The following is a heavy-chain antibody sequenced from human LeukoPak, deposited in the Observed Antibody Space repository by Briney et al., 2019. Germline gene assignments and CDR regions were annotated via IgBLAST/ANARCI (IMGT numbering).Heavy chain of an antibody. J-gene: IGHJ3*02. CDR1: GFTFSDYY. CDR3: VTEDYSGNAFEI. V-gene: IGHV3-11*04. CDR2: ISSSGSTI. Sequence: GGSLRLSCAASGFTFSDYYMSWIRQAPGKGLEWVSYISSSGSTIYYADSVKGRFTVSRDNSKNTLYLEMNSLRSEDTALYYCVTEDYSGNAFEIWGQGTMVTVSA. D-gene: IGHD2-15*01.